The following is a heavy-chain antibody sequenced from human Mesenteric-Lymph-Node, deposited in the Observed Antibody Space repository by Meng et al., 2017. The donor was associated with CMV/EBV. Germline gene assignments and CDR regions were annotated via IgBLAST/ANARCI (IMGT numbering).Heavy chain of an antibody. V-gene: IGHV3-23*03. D-gene: IGHD4-23*01. CDR1: GFTFDTYA. CDR2: IYSGDSGT. J-gene: IGHJ4*02. Sequence: GGSLRLSCAASGFTFDTYALSWVRQAPGKGLEWVSVIYSGDSGTHYADSVKGRFTISRDNSRNTLFLQMDSLRLEDTAVYYCAKGVYSGAYSGLFDYWGQGALVTVSS. CDR3: AKGVYSGAYSGLFDY.